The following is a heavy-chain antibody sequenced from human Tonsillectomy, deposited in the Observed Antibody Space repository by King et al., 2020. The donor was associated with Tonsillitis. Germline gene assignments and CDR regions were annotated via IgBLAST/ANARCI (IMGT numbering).Heavy chain of an antibody. D-gene: IGHD3-10*01. V-gene: IGHV3-23*04. CDR2: ISDTGGGT. J-gene: IGHJ3*02. CDR3: AKDQWFGEGSI. Sequence: VQLVESGGGLVQPGGSLRLSCAASGFTFSNYAMAWVRQAPGKGLEWVSSISDTGGGTFYADSVKDRFTISRDNSKNTLYLQMNTLRAEDTAIYYCAKDQWFGEGSIWGQGTMGTVSS. CDR1: GFTFSNYA.